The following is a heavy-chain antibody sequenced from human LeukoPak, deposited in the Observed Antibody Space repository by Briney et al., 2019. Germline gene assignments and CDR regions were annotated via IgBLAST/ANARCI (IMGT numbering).Heavy chain of an antibody. CDR2: IYTSGST. CDR1: GGSISSGSYY. D-gene: IGHD5-12*01. V-gene: IGHV4-61*02. J-gene: IGHJ5*02. CDR3: ARDLGYGNRFDP. Sequence: SQTLSLTCTVSGGSISSGSYYWSWIRQPAGKGLEWTGRIYTSGSTNYNPSLKSRVTISVDTSKNQFSLKLSSVTAADTAVYYCARDLGYGNRFDPWGQGTLVTVSS.